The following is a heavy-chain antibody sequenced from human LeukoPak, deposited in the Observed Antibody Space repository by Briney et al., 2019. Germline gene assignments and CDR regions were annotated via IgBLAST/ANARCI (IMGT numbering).Heavy chain of an antibody. V-gene: IGHV1-18*03. D-gene: IGHD3-16*01. CDR2: ISGYNGKT. CDR1: GYPFTSFG. J-gene: IGHJ4*02. CDR3: ARDRVYDYSNPRGFDH. Sequence: GASVKVSCKASGYPFTSFGISWVRQAPGQGLEWMGWISGYNGKTKYAQNLQGRVTMTTDTSTSTAYMELGSLRSDDMAVYYCARDRVYDYSNPRGFDHWGQGTLATVSS.